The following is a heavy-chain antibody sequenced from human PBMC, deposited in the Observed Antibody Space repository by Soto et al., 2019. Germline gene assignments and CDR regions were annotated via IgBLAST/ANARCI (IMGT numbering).Heavy chain of an antibody. CDR2: ISAYNGNT. J-gene: IGHJ4*02. D-gene: IGHD2-15*01. CDR1: GYTFTSYG. Sequence: ASVKVSCKASGYTFTSYGISWVRQAPGQGLEWMGWISAYNGNTNYAQKLQGRVTMATDTSTSTAYMELRSLRSDDTAVYYCASSYCSGGSCSLKSFDYWGQVTLVTVS. V-gene: IGHV1-18*01. CDR3: ASSYCSGGSCSLKSFDY.